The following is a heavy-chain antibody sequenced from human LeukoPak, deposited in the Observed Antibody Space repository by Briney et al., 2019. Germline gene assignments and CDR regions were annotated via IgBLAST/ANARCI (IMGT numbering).Heavy chain of an antibody. CDR3: ARQLYYYDSSGYFFDY. D-gene: IGHD3-22*01. Sequence: PSETLSLTCTVSGGSISSSSYYWGWIRQPPGKGLEWIGSIYYSGSTYYNPSLKSRVTISVDTSKNQFSLKLSSVTAADTAVYYCARQLYYYDSSGYFFDYWGQGTLVTVSS. CDR1: GGSISSSSYY. CDR2: IYYSGST. V-gene: IGHV4-39*07. J-gene: IGHJ4*02.